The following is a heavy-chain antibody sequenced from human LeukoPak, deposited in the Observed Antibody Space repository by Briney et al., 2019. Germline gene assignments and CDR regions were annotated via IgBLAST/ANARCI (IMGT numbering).Heavy chain of an antibody. V-gene: IGHV3-74*01. Sequence: GGSLRLSCAASGFTFSSHWMDWVRQAPGKGLVWVSRISSDGTNTNYADSVKGRFTISRDNAKNTLYLQMNSLRVEDTAVYYCATPWENIAAAGGWGQGTLVTVSS. CDR3: ATPWENIAAAGG. CDR2: ISSDGTNT. CDR1: GFTFSSHW. J-gene: IGHJ4*02. D-gene: IGHD6-13*01.